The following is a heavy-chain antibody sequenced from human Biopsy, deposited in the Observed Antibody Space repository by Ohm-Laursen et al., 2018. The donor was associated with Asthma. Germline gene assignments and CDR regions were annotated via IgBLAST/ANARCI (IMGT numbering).Heavy chain of an antibody. CDR3: VRPSPNRDILYYYCHMDV. D-gene: IGHD3-3*02. J-gene: IGHJ6*02. Sequence: ASVKVSCKASGGMFGNYAISWVRQAPGLGLEWMGGISPIFGSSNYAQRFQGRVTITADIFTRTVYMELSGLRFDDTAIYYCVRPSPNRDILYYYCHMDVWGQGTTVIVSS. CDR2: ISPIFGSS. V-gene: IGHV1-69*06. CDR1: GGMFGNYA.